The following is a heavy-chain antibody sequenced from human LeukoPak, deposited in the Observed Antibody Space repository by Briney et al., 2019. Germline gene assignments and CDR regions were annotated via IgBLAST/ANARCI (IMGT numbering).Heavy chain of an antibody. V-gene: IGHV1-2*02. D-gene: IGHD6-19*01. CDR3: ARERRDSSGVDP. CDR1: GYSFTGYY. Sequence: ASVTVSCKASGYSFTGYYMHWVRQAPGQGLEWMGWINPKSGGTNYAQKFQGRVTMTRDTSISTAYMELSRLRSDDTAVYYCARERRDSSGVDPWGQGTLVTVSS. CDR2: INPKSGGT. J-gene: IGHJ5*02.